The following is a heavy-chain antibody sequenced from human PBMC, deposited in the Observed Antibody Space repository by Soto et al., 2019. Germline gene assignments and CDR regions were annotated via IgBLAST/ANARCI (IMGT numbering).Heavy chain of an antibody. CDR1: GGSISSGDYY. CDR3: ARWWSGTRQGFDP. Sequence: QVQLQESGPGLVKPSQTLSLTCTVSGGSISSGDYYWSWIRQHPGKGLEWIGYIYYSGSTYYNPSIQSRGTXSXDXXKNQFSLKLSSVTAAATAVYYCARWWSGTRQGFDPWGQGTLVPVSS. V-gene: IGHV4-31*03. CDR2: IYYSGST. J-gene: IGHJ5*02. D-gene: IGHD3-3*01.